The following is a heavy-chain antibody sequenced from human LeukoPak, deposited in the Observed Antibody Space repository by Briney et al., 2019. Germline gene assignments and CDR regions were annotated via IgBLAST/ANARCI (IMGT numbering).Heavy chain of an antibody. CDR2: ISGSGGST. CDR3: AKGATALSYYYMDV. J-gene: IGHJ6*03. CDR1: GFTFSSYA. Sequence: GGPLRLSCAASGFTFSSYAMSWVRQAPGKGLEWVSSISGSGGSTYYADSMKGRFTISRDNSKNTLYLQKNSLRVEDTAVYYCAKGATALSYYYMDVWGKGTTVTVSS. V-gene: IGHV3-23*01. D-gene: IGHD2-21*02.